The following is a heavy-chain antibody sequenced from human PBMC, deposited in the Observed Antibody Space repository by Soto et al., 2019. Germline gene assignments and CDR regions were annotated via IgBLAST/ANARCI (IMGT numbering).Heavy chain of an antibody. CDR1: GGTFSSYA. J-gene: IGHJ4*02. Sequence: ASVKVSCKASGGTFSSYAISWVRQARGQGLEWMGGIIPIFGTANYAQKFQGRVTITADESTSTAYMELSSLRSEDTAVYCCARRAGGDFWSGQTNYFDYWGQGTLVTVSS. CDR3: ARRAGGDFWSGQTNYFDY. V-gene: IGHV1-69*13. D-gene: IGHD3-3*01. CDR2: IIPIFGTA.